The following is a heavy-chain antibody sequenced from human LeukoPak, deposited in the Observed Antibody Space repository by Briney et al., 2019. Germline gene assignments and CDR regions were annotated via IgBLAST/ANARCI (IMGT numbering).Heavy chain of an antibody. Sequence: GGSLRLSCAASGFTFRTYWMNWVRQAPGKGLEWVANIKPDGSEKYYVDSVEGRFTISRDNAKNSLFLQMNSLRAEDTAVYYCARGGYKFGPWGQGTLVTVSS. V-gene: IGHV3-7*01. D-gene: IGHD5-18*01. CDR1: GFTFRTYW. J-gene: IGHJ5*02. CDR3: ARGGYKFGP. CDR2: IKPDGSEK.